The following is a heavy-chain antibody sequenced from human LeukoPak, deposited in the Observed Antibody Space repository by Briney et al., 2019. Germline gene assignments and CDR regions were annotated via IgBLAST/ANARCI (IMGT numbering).Heavy chain of an antibody. Sequence: PSQTLSLTCTVSGGSISSGGYYWSWIRQHPGKGLEWIGYIYYSGTTYYNPSLKSRVTISVDTSKNQFSLKLSSVTAADTAVYYCARVREPTAALNFDYWGQGTLVTVSS. D-gene: IGHD1-26*01. CDR3: ARVREPTAALNFDY. J-gene: IGHJ4*02. CDR2: IYYSGTT. CDR1: GGSISSGGYY. V-gene: IGHV4-31*03.